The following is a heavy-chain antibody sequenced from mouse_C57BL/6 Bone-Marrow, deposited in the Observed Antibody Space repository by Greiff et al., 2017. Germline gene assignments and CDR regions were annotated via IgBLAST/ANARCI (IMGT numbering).Heavy chain of an antibody. Sequence: VQGVESGPELVKPGASVKLSCKASGYTFTSYDINWVKQRPGQGLEWIGWIYPRDGSTKYNEKFKGKATLTVDTSSSTAYMELNSLTSEDSAVYFCARDYSSSYWYFDVWGTGTTVTVSS. J-gene: IGHJ1*03. V-gene: IGHV1-85*01. D-gene: IGHD1-1*01. CDR3: ARDYSSSYWYFDV. CDR2: IYPRDGST. CDR1: GYTFTSYD.